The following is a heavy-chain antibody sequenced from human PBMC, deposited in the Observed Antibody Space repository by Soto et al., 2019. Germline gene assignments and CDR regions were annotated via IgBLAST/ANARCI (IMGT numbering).Heavy chain of an antibody. J-gene: IGHJ4*02. Sequence: PGGSLRLSCAASGFTFSTYTLNWVRQAPGKGLEWVSSISSGSSYIYYAGSVKGRSTISRDNAKNSLYLQMNSLGAEDTAVYYCARGVYYFDYWGQGTLVTVSS. CDR1: GFTFSTYT. CDR2: ISSGSSYI. CDR3: ARGVYYFDY. V-gene: IGHV3-21*01.